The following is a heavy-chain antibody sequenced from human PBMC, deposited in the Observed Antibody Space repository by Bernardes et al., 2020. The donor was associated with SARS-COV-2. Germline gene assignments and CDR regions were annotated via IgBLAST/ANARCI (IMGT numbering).Heavy chain of an antibody. CDR3: ARGEYQLLYLLYYYYYYGMDV. D-gene: IGHD2-2*02. J-gene: IGHJ6*02. CDR2: INSDGSST. V-gene: IGHV3-74*01. CDR1: GFIFSSYW. Sequence: GGSLRLSCAASGFIFSSYWMHWFRQAPGKGLVWVSRINSDGSSTSYADSVKGRFTISRDNAKNTLYLQMNSLRAEDTAVYYCARGEYQLLYLLYYYYYYGMDVWGQGTTVTVSS.